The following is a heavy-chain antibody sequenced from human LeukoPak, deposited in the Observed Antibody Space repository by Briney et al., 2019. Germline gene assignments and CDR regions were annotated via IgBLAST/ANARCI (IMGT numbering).Heavy chain of an antibody. CDR2: INHNGST. V-gene: IGHV4-34*01. CDR3: ARSGWRDAFDI. D-gene: IGHD6-19*01. CDR1: GGSFSGYY. J-gene: IGHJ3*02. Sequence: SETLSLTCAVYGGSFSGYYWSWIRQPPGKGLEWIGEINHNGSTNYNPSLKSRVTISVDTSKNQFSLKLSAVTAADTAVYYCARSGWRDAFDIWGQGTMVTVSS.